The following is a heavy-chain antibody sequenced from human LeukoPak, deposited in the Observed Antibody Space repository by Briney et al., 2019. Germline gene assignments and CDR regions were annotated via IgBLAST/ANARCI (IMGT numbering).Heavy chain of an antibody. V-gene: IGHV3-23*01. CDR3: AKLSSRLPYFDY. CDR2: ISGSSGST. Sequence: GGSLRLSCAASGFTFSSYAMSWVRQAPGKGLEWVSAISGSSGSTYYADSVKGRFTISRDNSKNTLYLQMNSLRAEDTAVYYCAKLSSRLPYFDYWGQGTLVTVSS. D-gene: IGHD6-13*01. J-gene: IGHJ4*02. CDR1: GFTFSSYA.